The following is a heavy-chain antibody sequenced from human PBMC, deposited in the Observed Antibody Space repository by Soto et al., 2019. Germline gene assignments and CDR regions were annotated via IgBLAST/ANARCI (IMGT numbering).Heavy chain of an antibody. CDR3: ARQSMHSRGYSGYDTDY. D-gene: IGHD5-12*01. CDR1: GYSFTTYW. Sequence: EVQLVQSGAEVKKPGESLRISCKGSGYSFTTYWISWVRQMPGKGLEWMGRIDPSDSYTNYSPSLQGHVTISADKSISTAYLQWSSLKASDTAMYYCARQSMHSRGYSGYDTDYWGQGTLVTVSS. V-gene: IGHV5-10-1*01. CDR2: IDPSDSYT. J-gene: IGHJ4*02.